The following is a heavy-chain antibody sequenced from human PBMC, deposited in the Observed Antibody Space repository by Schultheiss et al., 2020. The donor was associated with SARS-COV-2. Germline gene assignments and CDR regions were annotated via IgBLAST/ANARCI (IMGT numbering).Heavy chain of an antibody. CDR1: GGSISSGGYY. J-gene: IGHJ6*02. CDR2: VSYSGTT. CDR3: ARDQRYCSGGSCYVRGRHGMDV. Sequence: SQTLSLTCAVSGGSISSGGYYWSWIRQHPGKGLEWIGSVSYSGTTYHNPSLESRVTISVDTSKNQFSLKLSSVTAADTAVYYCARDQRYCSGGSCYVRGRHGMDVWGQGTTVTVSS. V-gene: IGHV4-31*02. D-gene: IGHD2-15*01.